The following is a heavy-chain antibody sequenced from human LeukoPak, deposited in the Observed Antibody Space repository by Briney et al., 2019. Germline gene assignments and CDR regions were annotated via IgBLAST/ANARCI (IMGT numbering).Heavy chain of an antibody. CDR2: INPNSGGT. V-gene: IGHV1-2*02. CDR3: ARTYSGSLYYYYGMDD. CDR1: GYTSTGYY. D-gene: IGHD1-26*01. J-gene: IGHJ6*02. Sequence: ASVKVSCKASGYTSTGYYMHWVRQAPGQGLEWMGWINPNSGGTNYAQKSQGRVTMTRDTSISTAYMELSRLRSDDTAVYYCARTYSGSLYYYYGMDDWGQGTTVTVSS.